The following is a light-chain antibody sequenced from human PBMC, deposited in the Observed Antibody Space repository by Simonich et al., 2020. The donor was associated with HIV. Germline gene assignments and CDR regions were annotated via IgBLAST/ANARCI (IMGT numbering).Light chain of an antibody. J-gene: IGKJ4*01. Sequence: DIQMTQSPSSLSASVGDRVTITCRASQSISSYLNWYQQKPGKAPKLLIYSASSLQSGVPSSFSGSGSGTDFTLTISSLQPEDFATYYCQQSYSTTFGGGTKVEIK. CDR1: QSISSY. CDR2: SAS. CDR3: QQSYSTT. V-gene: IGKV1-39*01.